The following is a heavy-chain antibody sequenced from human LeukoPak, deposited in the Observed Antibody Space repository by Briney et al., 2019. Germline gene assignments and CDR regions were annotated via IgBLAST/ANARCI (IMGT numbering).Heavy chain of an antibody. J-gene: IGHJ4*02. CDR3: ARVGGSYFAHYFDY. V-gene: IGHV1-8*01. Sequence: APVKVSCRASGYTFTSYDINWVRQATGQGLEWMGWMNPNSGNTGYAQKFQGRVTMTRNTSISTAYMELSSLRSEDTAVYYCARVGGSYFAHYFDYWGQGTLVTVSS. D-gene: IGHD1-26*01. CDR2: MNPNSGNT. CDR1: GYTFTSYD.